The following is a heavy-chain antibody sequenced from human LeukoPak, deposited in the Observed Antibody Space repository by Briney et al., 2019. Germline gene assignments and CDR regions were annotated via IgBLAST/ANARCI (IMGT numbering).Heavy chain of an antibody. J-gene: IGHJ5*02. CDR2: IIPILGIA. CDR1: GGTFSSYT. CDR3: ARDLSIAARNWFDP. Sequence: SVKVSCKASGGTFSSYTISWVRQAPGQGLEWMGRIIPILGIANYAQKFQGRVTITADKSTSTAYMELSSLRSEDTAAYYCARDLSIAARNWFDPWGQGTLVTVSS. D-gene: IGHD6-6*01. V-gene: IGHV1-69*04.